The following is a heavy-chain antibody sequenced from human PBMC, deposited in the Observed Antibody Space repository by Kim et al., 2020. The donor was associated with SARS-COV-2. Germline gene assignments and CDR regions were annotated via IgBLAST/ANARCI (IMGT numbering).Heavy chain of an antibody. CDR3: ARPGAD. V-gene: IGHV3-74*01. D-gene: IGHD3-10*01. J-gene: IGHJ4*02. Sequence: NGDGSINTYADSVKGRFTISRDNAKNTLYLQMNRLRAEDTAIYYCARPGADWGQGTLVTVSS. CDR2: NGDGSIN.